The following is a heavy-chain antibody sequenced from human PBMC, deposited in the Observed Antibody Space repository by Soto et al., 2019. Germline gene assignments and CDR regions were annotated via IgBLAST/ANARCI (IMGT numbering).Heavy chain of an antibody. V-gene: IGHV3-15*01. CDR3: ATGVLPPDY. Sequence: PGGSLRLSCAASVFTFNNGWMKWVRQAPGKGLEWGGVIKRVIDGETTYYSAPVQGKFTSSRDDSKNTLYLQMNNMKTEDTAVYYGATGVLPPDYWGQGTLVTVSS. CDR1: VFTFNNGW. J-gene: IGHJ4*02. D-gene: IGHD2-2*01. CDR2: IKRVIDGETT.